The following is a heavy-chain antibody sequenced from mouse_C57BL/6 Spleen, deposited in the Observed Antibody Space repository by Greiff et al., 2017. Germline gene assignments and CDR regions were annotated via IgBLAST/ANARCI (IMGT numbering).Heavy chain of an antibody. CDR3: TRFYSHWYFDV. V-gene: IGHV1-15*01. Sequence: QVQLKESGAELVRPGASVTLSCKASGYTFTDYEMHWVKQTPVHGLEWIGAIDPETGGTAYNQKFKGKAILTADKSSSTAYMELRSLTSEDSAVYYCTRFYSHWYFDVWGTGTTVTVSS. CDR1: GYTFTDYE. J-gene: IGHJ1*03. D-gene: IGHD2-12*01. CDR2: IDPETGGT.